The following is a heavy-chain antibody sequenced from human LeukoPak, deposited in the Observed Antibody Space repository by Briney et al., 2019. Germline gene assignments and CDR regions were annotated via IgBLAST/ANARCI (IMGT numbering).Heavy chain of an antibody. D-gene: IGHD5-12*01. Sequence: SSETLSLTCAVYGGSFSGYYWSWIRQPPGKGLEWIGEINHSGSTNYNPSLKSRVTISVDTSKNQFSLKLSSVTAADTAVYYCARAGSGYDPSIFDYWGQGTLVTVSS. V-gene: IGHV4-34*01. CDR1: GGSFSGYY. CDR2: INHSGST. J-gene: IGHJ4*02. CDR3: ARAGSGYDPSIFDY.